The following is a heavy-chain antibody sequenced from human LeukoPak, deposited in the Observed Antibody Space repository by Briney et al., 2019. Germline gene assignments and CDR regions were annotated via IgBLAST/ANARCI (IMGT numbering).Heavy chain of an antibody. J-gene: IGHJ4*02. V-gene: IGHV3-74*01. CDR3: ARDVQAGPGY. D-gene: IGHD6-19*01. CDR2: INSDGSRT. CDR1: GGSISSSNW. Sequence: ETLSLTCAVSGGSISSSNWWSWVRQAPGKGLVWVSRINSDGSRTTYADSVKGRFTISRDNAKNTLHLQMNSLRAEDTAVYYCARDVQAGPGYWGQGTLVTVSS.